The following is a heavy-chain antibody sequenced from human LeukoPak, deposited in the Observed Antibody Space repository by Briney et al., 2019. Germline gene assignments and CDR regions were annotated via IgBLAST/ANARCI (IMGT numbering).Heavy chain of an antibody. J-gene: IGHJ5*02. V-gene: IGHV3-74*01. CDR3: ARLGSSSWNWFDP. CDR1: GFTFSSYW. Sequence: PGGSLRLSCAASGFTFSSYWMHWVRQAPGKGLVWVSRINSDGSSTNYADSVKGRFTISRDNAKNTLYLQMNSLRVEDTAVYYCARLGSSSWNWFDPWGQGTLVTVSS. D-gene: IGHD6-13*01. CDR2: INSDGSST.